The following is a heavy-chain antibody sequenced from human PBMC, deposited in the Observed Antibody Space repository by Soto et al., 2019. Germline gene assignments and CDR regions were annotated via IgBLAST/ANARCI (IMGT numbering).Heavy chain of an antibody. CDR1: GFTLSCYW. J-gene: IGHJ4*02. D-gene: IGHD5-18*01. CDR2: IKQDGGEK. CDR3: ARGRYGDFDY. Sequence: GGPLSLFSATAGFTLSCYWMSWVRQAPGKGLEWVANIKQDGGEKFYVDSVKGRFTISRDNAKNSLYLQMNSLRVEDTAVYYCARGRYGDFDYWGQGT. V-gene: IGHV3-7*01.